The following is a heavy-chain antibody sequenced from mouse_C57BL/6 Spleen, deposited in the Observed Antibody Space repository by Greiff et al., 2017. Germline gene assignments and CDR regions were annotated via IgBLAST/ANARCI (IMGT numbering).Heavy chain of an antibody. CDR1: GYTFTDYY. V-gene: IGHV1-19*01. J-gene: IGHJ3*01. D-gene: IGHD3-2*02. CDR2: INPYNGGT. CDR3: ARPPQASLAWFAY. Sequence: EVQLVESGPVLVKPGASVKMSCKASGYTFTDYYMNWVKQSHGKSLEWIGVINPYNGGTSYNQKFKGKATLTVDKSSSTAYMELNSLTSEDSAVYYCARPPQASLAWFAYWGQGTLVTVSA.